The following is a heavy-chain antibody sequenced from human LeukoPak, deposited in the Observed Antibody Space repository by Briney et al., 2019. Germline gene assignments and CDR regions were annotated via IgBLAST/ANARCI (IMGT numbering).Heavy chain of an antibody. J-gene: IGHJ2*01. V-gene: IGHV4-59*01. CDR2: IYYSGST. CDR3: ARGGQGRWAQGSFDL. CDR1: GGSISSYY. Sequence: SETLSLTCTVSGGSISSYYWSWIRQPPGKGLEWIGYIYYSGSTNYNPSLKSRVTISVDTSKNQFSLKLSSVTAADTAVYYCARGGQGRWAQGSFDLWGRGTLVTVSS. D-gene: IGHD3-16*01.